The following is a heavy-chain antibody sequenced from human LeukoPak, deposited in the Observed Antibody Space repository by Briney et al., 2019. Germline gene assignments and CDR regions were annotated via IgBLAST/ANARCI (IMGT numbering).Heavy chain of an antibody. CDR1: GFTFSSYE. CDR3: ARTVSGHYGDWFDP. Sequence: GGSLRLSCAASGFTFSSYEMNWVRQAPGKGLEWVSYISSSGSTIYYADSVKGRFTVSRDNAKNSLYLQMNSLRAEDTAVYYCARTVSGHYGDWFDPWGQGTLVTVSS. D-gene: IGHD4-17*01. CDR2: ISSSGSTI. V-gene: IGHV3-48*03. J-gene: IGHJ5*02.